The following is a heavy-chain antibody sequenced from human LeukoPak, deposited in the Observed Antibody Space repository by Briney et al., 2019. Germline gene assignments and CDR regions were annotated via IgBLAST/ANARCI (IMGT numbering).Heavy chain of an antibody. CDR1: GDSVSSNSAA. CDR3: AMAGSSSWYGYYGMDV. Sequence: SQTLSLTCAISGDSVSSNSAAWNWIRQSPSRGLEWLGRTYYRSKWYNDYAVSVKSRITINPDTSKNQFSLQLNSVTPEDTAVYYCAMAGSSSWYGYYGMDVWGQGTTATVSS. CDR2: TYYRSKWYN. V-gene: IGHV6-1*01. D-gene: IGHD6-13*01. J-gene: IGHJ6*02.